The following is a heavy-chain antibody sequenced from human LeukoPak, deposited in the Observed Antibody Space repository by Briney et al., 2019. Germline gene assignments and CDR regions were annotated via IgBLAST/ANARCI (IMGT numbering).Heavy chain of an antibody. CDR2: ISGSGGST. CDR1: GFTFSSYA. Sequence: PGGSLRLSCAASGFTFSSYAMSWVRQAPGKGLEWVSAISGSGGSTYYADSVKGRFTISRDNSKNTLYLQMNSLRAEDTAVYYCAKVPYDFWSGFPHWYYYGMEVWGQGTTVTVSS. CDR3: AKVPYDFWSGFPHWYYYGMEV. D-gene: IGHD3-3*01. J-gene: IGHJ6*02. V-gene: IGHV3-23*01.